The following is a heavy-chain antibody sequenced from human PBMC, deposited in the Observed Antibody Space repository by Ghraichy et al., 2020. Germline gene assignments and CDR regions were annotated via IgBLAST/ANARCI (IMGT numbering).Heavy chain of an antibody. V-gene: IGHV3-30*04. J-gene: IGHJ6*02. CDR3: ARGIVGATPAGYYYYGMDV. Sequence: GGSLRLSCAASGFTFSSYAMHWVRQAPGKGLEWVAVISYDGSNKYYADSVKGRFTISRDNSKNTLYLQMNSLRAEDTAVYYCARGIVGATPAGYYYYGMDVWGQGTTVTVSS. CDR1: GFTFSSYA. D-gene: IGHD1-26*01. CDR2: ISYDGSNK.